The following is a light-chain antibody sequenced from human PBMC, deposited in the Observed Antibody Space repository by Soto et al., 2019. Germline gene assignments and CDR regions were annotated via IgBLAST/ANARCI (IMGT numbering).Light chain of an antibody. J-gene: IGKJ1*01. CDR1: QSVSTY. CDR3: QQRSNWPPWT. Sequence: EIVLTQSPATQSLSPGERATLSCRASQSVSTYLAWYQQKPGQVPRLVIYDAVNRAAGIPARFSGGGSGTDFTLTISSLEPEDFAVYYCQQRSNWPPWTFGQGTRVEI. V-gene: IGKV3-11*01. CDR2: DAV.